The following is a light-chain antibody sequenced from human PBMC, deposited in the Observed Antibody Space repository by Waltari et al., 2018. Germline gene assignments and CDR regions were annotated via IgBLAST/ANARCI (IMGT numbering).Light chain of an antibody. CDR1: QTISSW. CDR3: QQYASSPYS. CDR2: KAS. Sequence: DIQMTQSPPTLSASVGDTVTITCRASQTISSWLAWYQQKPGKAPELLIYKASNLQRGVPSRFRGSVVGTGFALTISSLQPEDFATYYCQQYASSPYSFGQGTKVEIK. V-gene: IGKV1-5*03. J-gene: IGKJ2*01.